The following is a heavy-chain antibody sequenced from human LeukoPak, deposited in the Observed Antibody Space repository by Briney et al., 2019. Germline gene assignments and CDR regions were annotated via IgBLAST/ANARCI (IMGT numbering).Heavy chain of an antibody. D-gene: IGHD6-6*01. V-gene: IGHV3-23*01. Sequence: GGSLRLSCAASGFTFSSYAMSWVRQAPGKGLECVSVISGSGGSTYYVDSVKGRFTISRDNSKNTLYLQMNSLRAEDTALCYCAKDLSSNSYYFDYWGQGTLVTVSS. CDR2: ISGSGGST. CDR3: AKDLSSNSYYFDY. CDR1: GFTFSSYA. J-gene: IGHJ4*02.